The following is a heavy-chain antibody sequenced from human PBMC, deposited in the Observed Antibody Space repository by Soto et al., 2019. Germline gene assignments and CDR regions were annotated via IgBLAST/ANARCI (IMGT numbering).Heavy chain of an antibody. V-gene: IGHV1-69*02. CDR3: ARVHCSSTSCYLVNAFDI. D-gene: IGHD2-2*01. J-gene: IGHJ3*02. CDR1: GGTFSSYT. CDR2: IIPILGIA. Sequence: ASVKVSCKASGGTFSSYTISWVRQAPGQGLEWMGRIIPILGIANYAQKFQGRVTITADKSTSTAYMELSSLRSEDTAVYYCARVHCSSTSCYLVNAFDIWGQGTMVTVSS.